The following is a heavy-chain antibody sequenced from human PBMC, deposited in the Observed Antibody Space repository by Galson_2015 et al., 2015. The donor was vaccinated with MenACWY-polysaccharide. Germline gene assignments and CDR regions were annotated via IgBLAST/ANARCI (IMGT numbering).Heavy chain of an antibody. CDR3: ASNGDQGY. D-gene: IGHD4-17*01. Sequence: SLRLSCAASGFTVSNNYMNWFRQTPEKGLEWVSLIYSGGSTHYADSVTGRFTISRDTSKNTLYLQMNSLRAEDTAWYYCASNGDQGYWGQGTLVTVSS. J-gene: IGHJ4*02. V-gene: IGHV3-53*01. CDR2: IYSGGST. CDR1: GFTVSNNY.